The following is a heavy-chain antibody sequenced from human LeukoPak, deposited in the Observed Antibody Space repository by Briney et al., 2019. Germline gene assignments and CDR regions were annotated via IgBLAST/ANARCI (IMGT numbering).Heavy chain of an antibody. V-gene: IGHV4-59*08. CDR2: IHYSGDT. CDR1: GASISSYY. D-gene: IGHD5-24*01. CDR3: ARHPSRDAYNPLDY. J-gene: IGHJ4*02. Sequence: SETLSLTCTVPGASISSYYWSWIRQPPGKELEWIGYIHYSGDTYKNPSLKSRVTMSVDTSKNHLSLKLSSVTAADTAVYYCARHPSRDAYNPLDYWGQGTLVTVSS.